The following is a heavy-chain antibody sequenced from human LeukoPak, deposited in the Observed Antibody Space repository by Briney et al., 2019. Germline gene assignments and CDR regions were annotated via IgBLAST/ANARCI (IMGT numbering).Heavy chain of an antibody. CDR3: AKALVVAVDASRAFDN. Sequence: GGSLRLSCAASGFTFSSYAMHWVRQAPGKGLELVAVISYDGSNKYYADSVKGRFTISRDNSKNTLYLHMNSLRGEDTAIYYCAKALVVAVDASRAFDNWGQGTLVTVSS. CDR1: GFTFSSYA. CDR2: ISYDGSNK. D-gene: IGHD2-15*01. V-gene: IGHV3-30*04. J-gene: IGHJ4*02.